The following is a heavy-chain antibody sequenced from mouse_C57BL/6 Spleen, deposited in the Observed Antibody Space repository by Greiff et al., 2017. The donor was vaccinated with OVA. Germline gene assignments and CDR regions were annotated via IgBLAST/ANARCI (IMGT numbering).Heavy chain of an antibody. V-gene: IGHV1-52*01. Sequence: QVQLQQPGAELVRPGSSVKLSCKASGYTFTSYWMHWVKQRPIQGLEWIGNIDPSDSETHYNQKFKDKATLTVDKSSSTAYMQLSSLTSEDSAVYYCARKGYYSNYDYFDYWGQGTTLTVSS. J-gene: IGHJ2*01. CDR2: IDPSDSET. D-gene: IGHD2-5*01. CDR3: ARKGYYSNYDYFDY. CDR1: GYTFTSYW.